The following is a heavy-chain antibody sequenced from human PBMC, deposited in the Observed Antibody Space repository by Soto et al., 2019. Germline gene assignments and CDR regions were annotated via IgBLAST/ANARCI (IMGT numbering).Heavy chain of an antibody. D-gene: IGHD1-7*01. CDR2: IYRTGST. CDR3: ASRDPGTSVDY. CDR1: GGSFTSNNW. J-gene: IGHJ4*02. Sequence: SETLSLTCAVSGGSFTSNNWWTWVRQPPGQGLEWIGEIYRTGSTNYNPSLKSRVTISLDKSENQFSLKVTSLTAADTAVYYCASRDPGTSVDYWGQGALVTVSS. V-gene: IGHV4-4*02.